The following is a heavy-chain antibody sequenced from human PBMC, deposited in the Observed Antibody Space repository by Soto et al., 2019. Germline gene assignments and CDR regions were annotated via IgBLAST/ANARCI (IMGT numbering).Heavy chain of an antibody. CDR2: IWYDGSNK. CDR1: RFTFSSYA. CDR3: AREGCSGGSCYSGRYYYMDV. V-gene: IGHV3-33*01. Sequence: PGGSLRLSCAASRFTFSSYAMHWARQAPGKGLEWVAVIWYDGSNKYYADSVKGRFTISRDNSKNTLYLQMNSLRAEDTAVYYCAREGCSGGSCYSGRYYYMDVWGKGTTVTVSS. D-gene: IGHD2-15*01. J-gene: IGHJ6*03.